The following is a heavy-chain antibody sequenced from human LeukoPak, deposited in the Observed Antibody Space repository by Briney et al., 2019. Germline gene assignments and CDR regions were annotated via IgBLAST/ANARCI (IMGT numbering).Heavy chain of an antibody. D-gene: IGHD6-13*01. CDR1: GGTFSSYA. V-gene: IGHV1-69*05. CDR3: ARVMGIAAAGTVQYYFDY. CDR2: IIPIFGTA. Sequence: SVKVSCKASGGTFSSYAISWVRQAPGQGLEWMGRIIPIFGTANYAQKFQGRVTITTDESTSTAYMELSSLRSEDTAVYYCARVMGIAAAGTVQYYFDYWGQGTLVTISS. J-gene: IGHJ4*02.